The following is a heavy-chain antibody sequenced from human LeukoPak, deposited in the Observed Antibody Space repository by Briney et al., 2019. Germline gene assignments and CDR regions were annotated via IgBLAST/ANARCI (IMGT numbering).Heavy chain of an antibody. V-gene: IGHV3-23*01. CDR3: AKNLESYGDSATDY. D-gene: IGHD4-17*01. CDR1: GFTFSSYA. CDR2: ISASGGGT. J-gene: IGHJ4*02. Sequence: GRSLRLSCAASGFTFSSYAMSWVRQAPGKGLEWVSSISASGGGTYYADSMKGRSTISRDSSKNTLYLQMNSLRAEDTAIYYCAKNLESYGDSATDYWGQGTLVTVSS.